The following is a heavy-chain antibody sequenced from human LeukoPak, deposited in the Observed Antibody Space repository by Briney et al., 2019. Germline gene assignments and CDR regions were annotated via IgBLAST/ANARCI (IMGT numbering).Heavy chain of an antibody. V-gene: IGHV3-23*01. Sequence: PGGSLRLSCAASGFTFSSYAMSWVRQAPGKGLEWVSAISGSGGSTYYADSVKGRFTISRDNSKNTLYLQMNSLRAEDTAVYYCACYYGSGMEALDIWGQGTMVTFSS. CDR1: GFTFSSYA. CDR3: ACYYGSGMEALDI. J-gene: IGHJ3*02. CDR2: ISGSGGST. D-gene: IGHD3-10*01.